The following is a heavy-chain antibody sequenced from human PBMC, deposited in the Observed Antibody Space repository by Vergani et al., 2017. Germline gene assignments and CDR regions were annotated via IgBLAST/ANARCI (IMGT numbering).Heavy chain of an antibody. V-gene: IGHV1-2*02. CDR3: ARESALLLFGELARDFDY. Sequence: QVQLVQSGAEVKKPGASVKVSCKASGYTFTGYYMHWVRQAPGQGLEWMGWINPNSGGTNYAQKFQGRVTMTRDTSISTAYMELSRLRSDDTAVYYCARESALLLFGELARDFDYWGQGTLVTVSS. J-gene: IGHJ4*02. CDR2: INPNSGGT. D-gene: IGHD3-10*01. CDR1: GYTFTGYY.